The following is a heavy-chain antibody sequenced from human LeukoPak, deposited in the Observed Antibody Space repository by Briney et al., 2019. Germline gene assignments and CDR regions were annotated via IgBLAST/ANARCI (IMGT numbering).Heavy chain of an antibody. J-gene: IGHJ4*02. D-gene: IGHD3-10*01. CDR2: IWFDGSNK. CDR1: GFTFSNHG. Sequence: GGSLRLSCAASGFTFSNHGMHWVRQAPGKGLEWVAVIWFDGSNKYYAESVKGRFTISRDNSKYTLYLQMNSLRVEDTAEYYCARDRDARRLNYWGQGTLVIVSS. V-gene: IGHV3-33*01. CDR3: ARDRDARRLNY.